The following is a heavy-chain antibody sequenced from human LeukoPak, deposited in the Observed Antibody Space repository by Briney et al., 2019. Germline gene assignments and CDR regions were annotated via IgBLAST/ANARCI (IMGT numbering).Heavy chain of an antibody. D-gene: IGHD3-22*01. CDR2: IYHSGST. CDR3: AREPYDSSGYYSLHIDY. J-gene: IGHJ4*02. CDR1: GGSISSSNW. Sequence: SETLSLTCAVSGGSISSSNWWSWVRQPPGKGLEWIGEIYHSGSTNYNPSLKSRVTISVDTSKNQFSLKLSSVTAADTAVYYCAREPYDSSGYYSLHIDYWGQGTLVTVSS. V-gene: IGHV4-4*02.